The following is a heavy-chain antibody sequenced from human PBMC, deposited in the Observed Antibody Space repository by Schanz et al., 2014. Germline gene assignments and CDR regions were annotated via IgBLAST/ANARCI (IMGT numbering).Heavy chain of an antibody. CDR2: ISGSGETT. CDR3: ASSITGTPHNPYSHGMDV. J-gene: IGHJ6*02. D-gene: IGHD1-20*01. CDR1: GFTFSSYA. Sequence: EVQLLESGGGLVQPGGSLRLSCAASGFTFSSYAMSWVRQAPGKGREWVSAISGSGETTYYADSVKGRFTISRDNSKNALSLHLNSLRAEDPAVYYCASSITGTPHNPYSHGMDVWGQGTTVTVSS. V-gene: IGHV3-23*01.